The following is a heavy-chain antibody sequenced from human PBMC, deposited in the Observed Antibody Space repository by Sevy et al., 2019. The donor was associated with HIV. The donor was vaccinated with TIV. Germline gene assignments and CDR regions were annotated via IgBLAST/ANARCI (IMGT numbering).Heavy chain of an antibody. CDR1: GFTFSTYA. CDR3: ARDGAPYRNIRYCSGVNCYYNWFDP. Sequence: GGSLRLSCAASGFTFSTYAMHWVRQAPGKGLEWMAVISFDGNDKYYADSVKGRFTISRDNSENTLYLHMISLRSEDTAVYYCARDGAPYRNIRYCSGVNCYYNWFDPWGQGTLVTVSS. CDR2: ISFDGNDK. J-gene: IGHJ5*02. D-gene: IGHD2-15*01. V-gene: IGHV3-30-3*01.